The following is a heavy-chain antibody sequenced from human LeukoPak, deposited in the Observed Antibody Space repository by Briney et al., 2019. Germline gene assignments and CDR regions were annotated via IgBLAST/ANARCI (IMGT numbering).Heavy chain of an antibody. CDR2: IKQDGSEK. D-gene: IGHD5-18*01. J-gene: IGHJ6*02. Sequence: PGGSLRLPCAASGFTFSSYWMSWVRQAPGKGLEWVANIKQDGSEKYYVDSVKGRFTISRDNAKNSLYLQMNSLRAGDTAVYYCARDTAMVLGDYYYGMDVWGQGTTVTVSS. V-gene: IGHV3-7*01. CDR3: ARDTAMVLGDYYYGMDV. CDR1: GFTFSSYW.